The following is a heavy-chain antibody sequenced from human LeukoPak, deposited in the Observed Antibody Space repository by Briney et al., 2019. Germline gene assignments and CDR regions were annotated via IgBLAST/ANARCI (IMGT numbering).Heavy chain of an antibody. V-gene: IGHV5-51*01. CDR1: GYSFTSYW. J-gene: IGHJ4*02. CDR3: ARHREYCSGGSCYPGFDY. CDR2: IYPDDSDT. D-gene: IGHD2-15*01. Sequence: GESLKISCKGSGYSFTSYWIGWVRQMPGKGLEWMGIIYPDDSDTRYSPSFQGQVTISADKSISTAYLQWSSLKASDTAMYYCARHREYCSGGSCYPGFDYWGQGTLVTVSS.